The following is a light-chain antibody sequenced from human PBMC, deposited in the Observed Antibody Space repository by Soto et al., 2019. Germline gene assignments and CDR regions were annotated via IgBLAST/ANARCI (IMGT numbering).Light chain of an antibody. J-gene: IGKJ2*01. V-gene: IGKV3-15*01. CDR3: QHYDNWPFT. Sequence: EIVMTQSPATLSVSPGERATLSCRASQSIRTSLAWYRRKPGQAPSLLIYEASTRATGIPARFSGSGSGTEFTLTISSLQSEDFAIYYCQHYDNWPFTFGQGTKLEI. CDR1: QSIRTS. CDR2: EAS.